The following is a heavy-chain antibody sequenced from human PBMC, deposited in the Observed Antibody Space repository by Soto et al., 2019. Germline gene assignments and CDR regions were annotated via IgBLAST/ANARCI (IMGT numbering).Heavy chain of an antibody. Sequence: SETLSLTCTVSGGSISSDYWSWIRQPPGKGLEWIGYIYYSGSTNHNPSLRSRVTISVDTSKNQFSLKLSSVTAADTAVYYCARGALGAQDSFDPWGQGTLVTVSS. CDR2: IYYSGST. CDR3: ARGALGAQDSFDP. J-gene: IGHJ5*02. CDR1: GGSISSDY. D-gene: IGHD3-16*01. V-gene: IGHV4-59*01.